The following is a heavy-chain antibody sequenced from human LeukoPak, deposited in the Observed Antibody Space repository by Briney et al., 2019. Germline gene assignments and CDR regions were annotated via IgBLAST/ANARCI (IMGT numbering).Heavy chain of an antibody. D-gene: IGHD4-11*01. Sequence: GGSLRLSXAASGFTFSSYWMHWVRQAPGKGLVWISRINNDGSSTPYADSVKGRFTISRDNAKNTLYLQMNSLRAEDTAVYYCARSNHGCHDYWGQGTLVTVSS. J-gene: IGHJ4*02. V-gene: IGHV3-74*01. CDR2: INNDGSST. CDR3: ARSNHGCHDY. CDR1: GFTFSSYW.